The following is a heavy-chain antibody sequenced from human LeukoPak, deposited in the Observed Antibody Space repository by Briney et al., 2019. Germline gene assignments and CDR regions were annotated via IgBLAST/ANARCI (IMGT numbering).Heavy chain of an antibody. CDR3: ARSKLLWFGELLHFDY. Sequence: ASVKVSCKGSGYTFTSYAMHWVRQGPGQRLEWMGWINAGNGNTKYSQKFQGRVTITRDTSASTAYMELSSLRSEDTAVYYCARSKLLWFGELLHFDYWGQGTLVTVSS. CDR2: INAGNGNT. D-gene: IGHD3-10*01. J-gene: IGHJ4*02. CDR1: GYTFTSYA. V-gene: IGHV1-3*01.